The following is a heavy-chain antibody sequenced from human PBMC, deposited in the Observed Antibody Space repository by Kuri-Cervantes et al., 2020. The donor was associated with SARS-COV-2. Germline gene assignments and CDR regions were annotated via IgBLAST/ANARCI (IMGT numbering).Heavy chain of an antibody. CDR1: GGSISSSSYY. CDR3: ARQMMSSITIFGVVITRNWFDP. J-gene: IGHJ5*02. CDR2: IYYSGST. Sequence: GSLRLSCTVSGGSISSSSYYWGWIRQPPGMGLEWIGSIYYSGSTYYNPSLKSRVTISVDTSKNQFSLKLSSVTAADTAVYYCARQMMSSITIFGVVITRNWFDPWGQGTLVTVSS. D-gene: IGHD3-3*01. V-gene: IGHV4-39*01.